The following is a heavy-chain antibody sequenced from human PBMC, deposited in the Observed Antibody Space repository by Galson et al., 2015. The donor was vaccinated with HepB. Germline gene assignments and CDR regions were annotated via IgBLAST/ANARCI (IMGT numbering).Heavy chain of an antibody. CDR1: GFTFSSYG. D-gene: IGHD6-13*01. CDR2: ISYDGSNK. Sequence: SLRLSCAASGFTFSSYGMHWVRQAPGKGLEWVAVISYDGSNKYYADSVKGRFPISRDNSKNTLYLQMNSLRAEDTAVYYCAKRGGLAAAGSTHYYGMDVWGQGTTVTVSS. CDR3: AKRGGLAAAGSTHYYGMDV. J-gene: IGHJ6*02. V-gene: IGHV3-30*18.